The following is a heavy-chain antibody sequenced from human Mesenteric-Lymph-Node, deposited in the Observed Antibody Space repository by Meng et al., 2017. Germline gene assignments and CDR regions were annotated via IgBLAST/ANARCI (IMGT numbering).Heavy chain of an antibody. V-gene: IGHV4-4*02. CDR2: IYHSGST. CDR3: ARADKVRFDY. CDR1: GGSMSSTSW. Sequence: QGQRQESGPGRGTPSGTLSLTCAVSGGSMSSTSWWSWVRQPPGKGLEWIGEIYHSGSTNYNPSLKSRVSISVHKSKNQFSLKLSSVTAADTAVYYCARADKVRFDYWGQGTLVTVSS. J-gene: IGHJ4*02.